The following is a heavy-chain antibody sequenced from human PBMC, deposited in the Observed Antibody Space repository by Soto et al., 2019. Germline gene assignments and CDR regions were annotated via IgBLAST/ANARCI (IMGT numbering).Heavy chain of an antibody. J-gene: IGHJ4*02. Sequence: QVQLQESGPGLVKPSETLSLTCAVSGDSISTYYCMWIRQPPGKGLESIGYLYYGRSANYNHSLKSRVTLSVDTSTNQCSLTLSSMTAADTAVYYCALRSMAVVPEYWGQGTLVTVSS. D-gene: IGHD3-22*01. CDR3: ALRSMAVVPEY. CDR2: LYYGRSA. V-gene: IGHV4-59*01. CDR1: GDSISTYY.